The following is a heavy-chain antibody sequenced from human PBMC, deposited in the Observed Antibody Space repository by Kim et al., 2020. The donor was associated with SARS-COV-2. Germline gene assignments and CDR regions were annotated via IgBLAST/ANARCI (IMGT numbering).Heavy chain of an antibody. D-gene: IGHD1-1*01. CDR2: IFRGGFT. CDR1: GFSVSDFA. V-gene: IGHV3-23*03. J-gene: IGHJ5*02. CDR3: ARDFAPTGNRWFDP. Sequence: GGSLRLSCTASGFSVSDFAMSWLRQVPGKGPEWISVIFRGGFTKYEESMRGRFTISRVASENTVFLQMNMLRVDDTAVYYCARDFAPTGNRWFDPWGQGTPVTVSS.